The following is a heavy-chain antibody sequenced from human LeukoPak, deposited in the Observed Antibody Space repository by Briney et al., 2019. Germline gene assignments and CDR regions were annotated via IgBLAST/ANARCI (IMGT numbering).Heavy chain of an antibody. CDR2: INHSGGT. Sequence: SETLSLTCAVYGGSFSGYYWSWIRQPPGKGLEWIGEINHSGGTNYNPSLKSRVTISVDTSKNQFSLKLSSVTAADTAVYYCARLTGYSSSWNLIDYWGQGTLVTVSS. V-gene: IGHV4-34*01. D-gene: IGHD6-13*01. CDR3: ARLTGYSSSWNLIDY. CDR1: GGSFSGYY. J-gene: IGHJ4*02.